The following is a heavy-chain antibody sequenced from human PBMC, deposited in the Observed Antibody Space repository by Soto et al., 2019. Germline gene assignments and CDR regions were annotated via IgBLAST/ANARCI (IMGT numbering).Heavy chain of an antibody. CDR1: GGSISSSSYY. CDR2: IYYSGST. CDR3: ARRGRHGVGASHHYGMDV. D-gene: IGHD1-26*01. J-gene: IGHJ6*02. V-gene: IGHV4-39*01. Sequence: QLLESGPGLVKPSETLSLTCTVSGGSISSSSYYWGWIRQPPGKGLEWIGSIYYSGSTYYNPSLKSRVTISVDTSKNQFSLKLSSVTAADTAVYYCARRGRHGVGASHHYGMDVWGQGTTVTVSS.